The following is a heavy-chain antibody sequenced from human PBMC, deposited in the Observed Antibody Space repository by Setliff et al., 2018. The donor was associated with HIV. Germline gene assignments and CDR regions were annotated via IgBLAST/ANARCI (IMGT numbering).Heavy chain of an antibody. D-gene: IGHD3-10*02. CDR2: VYHSGSA. CDR3: ASSRSLFGEEYFHH. CDR1: GGSIRVSSYY. J-gene: IGHJ1*01. Sequence: PSETLSLTCNVSGGSIRVSSYYWGWIRQPPGKGLEGIGSVYHSGSASHNPSLTSRITISVDTSKNQFSLKLRSVTAADTAVYYCASSRSLFGEEYFHHWGQGTLVTVSS. V-gene: IGHV4-39*01.